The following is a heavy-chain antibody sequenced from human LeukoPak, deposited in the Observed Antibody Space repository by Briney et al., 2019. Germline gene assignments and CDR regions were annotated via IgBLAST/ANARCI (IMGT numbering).Heavy chain of an antibody. CDR3: ARPSPFPEPSGSPSRRFDY. CDR2: INHSGST. J-gene: IGHJ4*02. CDR1: GGSFSGYY. V-gene: IGHV4-34*01. Sequence: SETLSLTCAVYGGSFSGYYWSWIRQPPGKGLEWIGEINHSGSTNYNPALKSRVTISVDTSKNQFSLKLSSVTAANTAVYYCARPSPFPEPSGSPSRRFDYWGQGTLVTVSS. D-gene: IGHD3-10*01.